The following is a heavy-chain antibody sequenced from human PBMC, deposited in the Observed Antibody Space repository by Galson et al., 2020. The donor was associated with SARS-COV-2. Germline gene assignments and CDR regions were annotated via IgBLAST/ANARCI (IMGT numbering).Heavy chain of an antibody. D-gene: IGHD4-17*01. J-gene: IGHJ6*02. Sequence: SVKVSCKASGGTFSSYAISWVRQAPGQGLEWMGGIIPIFGTANYAQKFQGRVTITADESTSTAYMELSSLRSEDTAVYYCARLSPDYSDYNPDYYYYGMDVWGQGTTVTVSS. V-gene: IGHV1-69*13. CDR1: GGTFSSYA. CDR2: IIPIFGTA. CDR3: ARLSPDYSDYNPDYYYYGMDV.